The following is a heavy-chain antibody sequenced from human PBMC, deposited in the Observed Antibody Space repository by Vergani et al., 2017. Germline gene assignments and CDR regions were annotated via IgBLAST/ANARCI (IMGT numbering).Heavy chain of an antibody. J-gene: IGHJ5*02. CDR3: ARVVMYGWFDP. CDR1: GGPLSGYY. Sequence: QVQLQQWGAGLLKPSETLSLTCAVYGGPLSGYYWSWIRQPPGKELEWIGEISESGSTHYNPSLKSRVTISIDTSKSHFSLKLSSVTAADTAVYYCARVVMYGWFDPWGQGTLVTVSS. V-gene: IGHV4-34*01. D-gene: IGHD2-8*01. CDR2: ISESGST.